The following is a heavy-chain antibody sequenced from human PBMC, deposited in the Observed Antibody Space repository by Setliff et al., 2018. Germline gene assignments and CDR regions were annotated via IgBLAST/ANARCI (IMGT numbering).Heavy chain of an antibody. V-gene: IGHV4-59*12. D-gene: IGHD2-15*01. Sequence: SETLSLTCNVSGGSISNYYWTWMRQPPGKGLEWVAYISYSGNTNYHPALRSRLTITRDTSKNQVSLQLRSVTAADTAVYYCATTTLGRYCSGGNCYFGYWGQGTLVTVSS. CDR3: ATTTLGRYCSGGNCYFGY. CDR1: GGSISNYY. CDR2: ISYSGNT. J-gene: IGHJ4*02.